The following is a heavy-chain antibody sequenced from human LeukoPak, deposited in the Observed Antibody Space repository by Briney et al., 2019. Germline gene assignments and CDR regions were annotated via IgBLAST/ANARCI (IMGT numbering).Heavy chain of an antibody. CDR1: GFTFITYA. Sequence: GSLRLSCAASGFTFITYAMTWVRQAPGGGLEWVSSINNSGGSTYYADSVKGRFTIPRDNSKNTLYLEMNSLRAEDTAIYFCAKGSIVRTIGDMDVWGQGTTVTVSS. J-gene: IGHJ6*02. D-gene: IGHD5-12*01. CDR2: INNSGGST. V-gene: IGHV3-23*01. CDR3: AKGSIVRTIGDMDV.